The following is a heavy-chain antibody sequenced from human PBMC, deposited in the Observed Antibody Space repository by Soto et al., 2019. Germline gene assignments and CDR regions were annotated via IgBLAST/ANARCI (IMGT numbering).Heavy chain of an antibody. CDR1: GGSISSSSYY. CDR3: ARHGPKDDSGYEYYPYYFDY. Sequence: QLQLQESGPGLVKPSETLSLTCTVSGGSISSSSYYWGWIRQPPGKGLEWIGCIYYSGSTYYNPSLKSRVTISVDTSKNQFSLKLSSVTAADTAVYYCARHGPKDDSGYEYYPYYFDYWGQGTLVTVSS. J-gene: IGHJ4*02. D-gene: IGHD5-12*01. CDR2: IYYSGST. V-gene: IGHV4-39*01.